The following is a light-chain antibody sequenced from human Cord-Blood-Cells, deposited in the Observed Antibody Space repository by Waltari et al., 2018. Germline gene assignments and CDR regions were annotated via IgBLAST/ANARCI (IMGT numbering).Light chain of an antibody. CDR2: AAS. CDR1: QSISSY. V-gene: IGKV1-39*01. CDR3: QQSYSTPLT. Sequence: DIQMTQSPSSLSASVGDRATINCRASQSISSYLNWYQQKPGQAPKLLIYAASSLQSGVPSRFSGSGSGTDFTLTISSLQPEDFATYYCQQSYSTPLTFGGGTKVEIK. J-gene: IGKJ4*01.